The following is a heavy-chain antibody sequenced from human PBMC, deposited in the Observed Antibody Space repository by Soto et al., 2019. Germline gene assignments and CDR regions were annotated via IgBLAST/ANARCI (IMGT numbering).Heavy chain of an antibody. V-gene: IGHV3-33*01. Sequence: VQLVESGGGVVQPGRSLRLSCAASGFVYSTYAMHWVRLSPGKGLEWVALIWNDGTKEYYVDSVKGRFTISRDNSQNTMNLQMDSMRAEDKAVYFCVRGIPSQYRSNWLYWYFDLWGRGTQVTVSS. CDR2: IWNDGTKE. CDR3: VRGIPSQYRSNWLYWYFDL. CDR1: GFVYSTYA. D-gene: IGHD6-13*01. J-gene: IGHJ2*01.